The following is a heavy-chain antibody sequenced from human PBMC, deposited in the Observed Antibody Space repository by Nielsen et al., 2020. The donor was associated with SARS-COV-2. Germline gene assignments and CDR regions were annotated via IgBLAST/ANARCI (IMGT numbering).Heavy chain of an antibody. V-gene: IGHV3-74*01. CDR2: INSDGSST. Sequence: GESLKISCAASGFTFSSYWMHWVRQAPGKGLVWVSRINSDGSSTSYADSVKGRFTISRDNAKNTLYLQMNSLRAEDTAVYYCAREELELRLGPDYWGQGTLVTSPQ. D-gene: IGHD1-7*01. CDR1: GFTFSSYW. CDR3: AREELELRLGPDY. J-gene: IGHJ4*02.